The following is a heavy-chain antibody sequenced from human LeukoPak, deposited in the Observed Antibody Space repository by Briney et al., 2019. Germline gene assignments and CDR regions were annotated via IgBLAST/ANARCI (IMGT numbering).Heavy chain of an antibody. CDR3: ARDLMITFGGVITNWFDP. CDR2: IYTSGST. Sequence: SETLSLTCTVSGGSISSYYWSWIQQPAGKGLEWIGRIYTSGSTNYNPSLKSRVTMSVDTSKNQFSLKLSSVTAADTAVYYCARDLMITFGGVITNWFDPWGQGTLVTVSS. CDR1: GGSISSYY. J-gene: IGHJ5*02. V-gene: IGHV4-4*07. D-gene: IGHD3-16*02.